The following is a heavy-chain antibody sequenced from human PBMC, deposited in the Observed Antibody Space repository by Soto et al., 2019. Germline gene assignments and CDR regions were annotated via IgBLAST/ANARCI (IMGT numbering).Heavy chain of an antibody. CDR3: ARHAGHVRSWIGGKYQYYFDY. CDR2: IYYSGST. Sequence: PETLSLTCTVSGGSISSSSYYWGWIRQPPGKGLEWIGSIYYSGSTYYNPSLKSRVTITVDTSKNQFSLKLSSVTAADTAVYYCARHAGHVRSWIGGKYQYYFDYWGQGTLVTVSS. CDR1: GGSISSSSYY. J-gene: IGHJ4*02. V-gene: IGHV4-39*01. D-gene: IGHD2-2*01.